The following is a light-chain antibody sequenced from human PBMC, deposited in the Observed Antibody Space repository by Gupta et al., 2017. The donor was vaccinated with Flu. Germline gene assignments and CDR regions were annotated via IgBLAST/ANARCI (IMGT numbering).Light chain of an antibody. CDR1: QDITNC. J-gene: IGKJ4*01. CDR2: DAS. V-gene: IGKV1-33*01. CDR3: QQCHNRPLT. Sequence: DIRMTQSPSSLSAFVGDRVTITCQASQDITNCLNWYQQKPGKAPKLLIYDASNLLTGVPSRFSGSGSGTDFTFTISSLQPEDVATYYCQQCHNRPLTFGGGTKVE.